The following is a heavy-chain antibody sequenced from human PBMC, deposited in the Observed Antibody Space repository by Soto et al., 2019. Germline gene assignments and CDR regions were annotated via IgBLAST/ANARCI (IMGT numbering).Heavy chain of an antibody. CDR1: GFTFDDYA. CDR3: AKDRSGGAGGTDY. D-gene: IGHD1-1*01. CDR2: ISWNSGSI. J-gene: IGHJ4*02. Sequence: EVQLVESGGGLVQPGRSLRLSCAASGFTFDDYAMHWVRQAPGKGLEWVSGISWNSGSIGYADSVKGRFTISRDNAKNSLYLQMNSLRAEDTALYYCAKDRSGGAGGTDYWGQGNLVTVSS. V-gene: IGHV3-9*01.